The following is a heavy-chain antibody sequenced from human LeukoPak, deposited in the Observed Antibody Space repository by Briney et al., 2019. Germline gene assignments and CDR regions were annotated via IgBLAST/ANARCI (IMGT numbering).Heavy chain of an antibody. Sequence: ASVKVSCKASGGNFSSYATSWVRQAPGQGLEWMGGIIPIFGTTNYAQKFQGRVTITADKSTNTAYMELSSLRSEDTALYYCAKATHYDSSELHFDYWGQGTLVTVSS. CDR1: GGNFSSYA. J-gene: IGHJ4*02. CDR2: IIPIFGTT. V-gene: IGHV1-69*06. CDR3: AKATHYDSSELHFDY. D-gene: IGHD3-22*01.